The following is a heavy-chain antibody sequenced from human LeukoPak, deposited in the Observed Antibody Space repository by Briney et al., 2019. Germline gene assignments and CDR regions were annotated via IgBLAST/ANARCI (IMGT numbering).Heavy chain of an antibody. Sequence: GGSLRLSCKASGITFRIHGMFWVRQAPGKGLEWVAFIRYDGNKKYYADSVKGRFTISRDNSKNTLYLQMNSLRAEDTAVYYCAKDGQKAAWDYWGQGTLVTVSS. CDR3: AKDGQKAAWDY. V-gene: IGHV3-30*02. CDR1: GITFRIHG. D-gene: IGHD6-13*01. CDR2: IRYDGNKK. J-gene: IGHJ4*02.